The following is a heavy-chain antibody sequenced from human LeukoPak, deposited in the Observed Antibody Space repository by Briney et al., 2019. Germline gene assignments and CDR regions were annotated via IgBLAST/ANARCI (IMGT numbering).Heavy chain of an antibody. CDR1: GFTFSSYA. J-gene: IGHJ4*02. Sequence: GGSLRLSCAASGFTFSSYAMSWVRQAPGKGLEWVSVIYSGGRMYYADSVKGRFIISRDNSKNTLYLQMNSLRAEDTAVYYCARGDRAASGYDYWGQGTLVTVSS. CDR3: ARGDRAASGYDY. V-gene: IGHV3-66*01. D-gene: IGHD3-22*01. CDR2: IYSGGRM.